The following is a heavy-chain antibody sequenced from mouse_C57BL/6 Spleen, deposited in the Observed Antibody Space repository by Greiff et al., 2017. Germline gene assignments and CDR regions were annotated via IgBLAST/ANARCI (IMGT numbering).Heavy chain of an antibody. CDR3: STHRDGYRLYDYAMDY. CDR2: IDPEDGDT. V-gene: IGHV14-1*01. D-gene: IGHD2-3*01. Sequence: VQLQQSGAELVRPGASVKLSCTASGFNIKDYYMHWVKQRPEQGLEWIGRIDPEDGDTEYAPKFQGKATMTADTSSNTAYLQLSSLTSEDTAVYYCSTHRDGYRLYDYAMDYWGQGTSVTVSS. CDR1: GFNIKDYY. J-gene: IGHJ4*01.